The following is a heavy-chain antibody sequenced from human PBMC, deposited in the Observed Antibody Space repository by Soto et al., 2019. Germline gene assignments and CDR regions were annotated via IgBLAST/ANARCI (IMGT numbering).Heavy chain of an antibody. CDR2: IDGSGGIT. Sequence: QLLQSGGGLVQPGGSLTLSCAASGLTFGTTDMSWGRQAPGEGLEWVSTIDGSGGITYYADSVKGRFAISRDNSRNSVYLHMNSLRGDDTVLYYCVKNSGGFNTWGQGALVTVSS. CDR1: GLTFGTTD. D-gene: IGHD3-10*01. V-gene: IGHV3-23*01. J-gene: IGHJ5*02. CDR3: VKNSGGFNT.